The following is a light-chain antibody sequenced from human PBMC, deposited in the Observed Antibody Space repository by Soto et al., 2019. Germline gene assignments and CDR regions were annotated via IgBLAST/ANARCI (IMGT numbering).Light chain of an antibody. Sequence: EIVLTQSPATLSLSPGERATLSCRASQTVSKHLAWYQQRPGQAPRILIYDTSNRAAGIPARFSGSGSGTDFTLTISSLEPGDFALYYCQQRSNWPPRYTFGQGTKLEIK. CDR1: QTVSKH. V-gene: IGKV3-11*01. J-gene: IGKJ2*01. CDR2: DTS. CDR3: QQRSNWPPRYT.